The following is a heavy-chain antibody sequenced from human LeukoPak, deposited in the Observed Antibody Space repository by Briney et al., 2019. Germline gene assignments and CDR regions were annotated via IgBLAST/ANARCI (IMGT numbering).Heavy chain of an antibody. D-gene: IGHD2-21*01. CDR1: GGSISSGDYY. CDR2: IYYSGST. CDR3: ARVPAAYPYCGGDCYSTYFDY. V-gene: IGHV4-30-4*08. J-gene: IGHJ4*02. Sequence: PSETLSLTCTVSGGSISSGDYYWGWIRQPPGKGLEWIGYIYYSGSTYYNPSLKSRVTISVDTSKNQFSLKLSSVTAADTAVYYCARVPAAYPYCGGDCYSTYFDYWGQGTLVTVSS.